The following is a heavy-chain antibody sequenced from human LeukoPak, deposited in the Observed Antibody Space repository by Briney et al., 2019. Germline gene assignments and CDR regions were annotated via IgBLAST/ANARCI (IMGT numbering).Heavy chain of an antibody. CDR1: GGSFSGYY. CDR2: IYHSGST. CDR3: ARGPTYYYDSSGYSFFFQH. V-gene: IGHV4-34*01. D-gene: IGHD3-22*01. Sequence: SETLSLTCAVYGGSFSGYYWSWIRQPPWKGLEWIGEIYHSGSTNYNPSLKSRVTISVDTSKNQFSLKLSSVTAADTAVYYCARGPTYYYDSSGYSFFFQHWGQGTLVTVSS. J-gene: IGHJ1*01.